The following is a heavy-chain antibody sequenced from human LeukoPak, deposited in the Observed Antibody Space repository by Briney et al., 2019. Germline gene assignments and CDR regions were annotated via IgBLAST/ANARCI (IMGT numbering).Heavy chain of an antibody. CDR1: GFTFSSYW. V-gene: IGHV3-7*01. Sequence: GGSLRLSCAASGFTFSSYWMSWVRQAPGRGLEWVANIKQDGSEKYYVDSLKGRFTISRDNAESSLFLQMNSLRAEATAVYYCARDVEASNFWTGYSYWGQGSLVTVSS. CDR3: ARDVEASNFWTGYSY. D-gene: IGHD3/OR15-3a*01. CDR2: IKQDGSEK. J-gene: IGHJ4*02.